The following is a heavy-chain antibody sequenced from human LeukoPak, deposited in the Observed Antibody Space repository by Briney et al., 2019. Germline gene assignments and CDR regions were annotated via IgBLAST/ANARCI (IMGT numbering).Heavy chain of an antibody. Sequence: PGGSLLLSCVVSGLTFSNCRMTWVRQAPGRGLEWVANIKEDGTETSYVGSVKGRFTISRDNAKNSLYLQMNSLRAEDTALYYCARDEFGPLAFWGRGTLVTVSS. CDR2: IKEDGTET. V-gene: IGHV3-7*05. D-gene: IGHD3/OR15-3a*01. CDR3: ARDEFGPLAF. CDR1: GLTFSNCR. J-gene: IGHJ4*02.